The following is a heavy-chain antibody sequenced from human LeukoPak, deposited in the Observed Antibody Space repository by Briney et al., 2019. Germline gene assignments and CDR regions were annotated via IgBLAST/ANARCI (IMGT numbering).Heavy chain of an antibody. CDR1: GFTFSSYW. V-gene: IGHV3-7*03. CDR3: ARGGGLDV. J-gene: IGHJ6*02. D-gene: IGHD3-16*01. CDR2: MNHNGNVN. Sequence: GVSLRHSCAASGFTFSSYWMNWARQAPGKGLEWVASMNHNGNVNYYVNSVKGRFTISRDNAKNSLYLQMSNLRAEDTAVYFCARGGGLDVWGQGATVTVSS.